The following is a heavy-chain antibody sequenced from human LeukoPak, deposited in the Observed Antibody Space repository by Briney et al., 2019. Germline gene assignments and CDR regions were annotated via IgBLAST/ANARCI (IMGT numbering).Heavy chain of an antibody. V-gene: IGHV3-23*01. CDR2: ISGSGGST. J-gene: IGHJ4*02. CDR3: ARGSAVAGQGDY. CDR1: GFTFSSYA. D-gene: IGHD6-19*01. Sequence: GGSLRLSCAASGFTFSSYAMSWVRQAPGKGLEWVSAISGSGGSTYYADSVKGRFTISRDNAKNSLYLQMNSLRAEDTAVYYCARGSAVAGQGDYWGQGTLVTVSS.